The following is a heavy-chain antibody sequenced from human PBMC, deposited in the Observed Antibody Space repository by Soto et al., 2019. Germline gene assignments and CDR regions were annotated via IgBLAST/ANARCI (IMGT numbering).Heavy chain of an antibody. CDR1: GFTISDYY. Sequence: GGSLRLSCAAAGFTISDYYMDWVRQAPGMGLEWVARTRNKVNSYTTEYAASVKGRFTISRDGSENSVYLQMNSLKTEDTAVYYCARDPSNYYDSSGYYYWGQGTLVTVSS. D-gene: IGHD3-22*01. CDR2: TRNKVNSYTT. J-gene: IGHJ4*02. V-gene: IGHV3-72*01. CDR3: ARDPSNYYDSSGYYY.